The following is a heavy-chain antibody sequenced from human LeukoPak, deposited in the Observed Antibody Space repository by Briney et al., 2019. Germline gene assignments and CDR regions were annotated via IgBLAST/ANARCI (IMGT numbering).Heavy chain of an antibody. Sequence: GRSLRLSCAASGFTFSSYGMHWVRQAPGKGLEWVALIWFDGSNKHYADSVKGRFTISRDNSKNTMYLQMDSLRAEDTAVYYCARVVSYYGSSYRLLDLWGRGTLVTVSS. CDR1: GFTFSSYG. J-gene: IGHJ2*01. CDR2: IWFDGSNK. V-gene: IGHV3-33*08. CDR3: ARVVSYYGSSYRLLDL. D-gene: IGHD3-10*01.